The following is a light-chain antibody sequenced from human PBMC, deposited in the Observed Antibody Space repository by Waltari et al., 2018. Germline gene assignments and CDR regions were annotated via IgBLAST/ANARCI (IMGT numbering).Light chain of an antibody. CDR1: QGIRND. CDR2: ASA. J-gene: IGKJ1*01. Sequence: AIQMTQSPSSLSASVGDRVPITCRASQGIRNDLGLYQQKPGKAPKLLIYASASLQSGVPSRFSSSGSGTDCTLTISSLQPEDVATYYCLQDYNYPRTFGQGTKVEIK. V-gene: IGKV1-6*01. CDR3: LQDYNYPRT.